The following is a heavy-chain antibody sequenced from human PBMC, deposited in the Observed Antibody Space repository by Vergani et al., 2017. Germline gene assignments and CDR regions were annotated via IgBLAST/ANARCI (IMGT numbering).Heavy chain of an antibody. D-gene: IGHD5-24*01. CDR3: ARSFRDCYHWGYCYFDL. CDR2: INSDVSST. V-gene: IGHV3-74*01. J-gene: IGHJ2*01. CDR1: GFTFSSYW. Sequence: EVQLVESGGGLVQPGGSLRLSCAASGFTFSSYWMHWVRQAPGKGLVWVSRINSDVSSTSYADSVKGRFTISRDNAKNTLYLQMNSLRAGVTAVYYCARSFRDCYHWGYCYFDLWGRGTLVTVSS.